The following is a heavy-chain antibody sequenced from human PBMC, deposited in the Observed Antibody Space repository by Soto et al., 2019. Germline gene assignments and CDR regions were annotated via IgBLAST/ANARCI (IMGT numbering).Heavy chain of an antibody. CDR2: IYHSGST. CDR1: GGSISSSNW. D-gene: IGHD3-10*01. J-gene: IGHJ6*02. CDR3: ARNFINMVRGVIKYYYGMDV. V-gene: IGHV4-4*02. Sequence: SQTLSLTCAVSGGSISSSNWWSWVRQPPGKGLEWIGEIYHSGSTNYNPSLKSRVTISVDKSKNQFSLKLSSVTAADTAVYYCARNFINMVRGVIKYYYGMDVWGQGTTVTVSS.